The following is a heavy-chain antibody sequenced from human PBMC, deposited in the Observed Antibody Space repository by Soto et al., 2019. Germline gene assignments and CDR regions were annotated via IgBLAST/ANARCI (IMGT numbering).Heavy chain of an antibody. D-gene: IGHD3-22*01. Sequence: GGSLRLSCAASGFTFSSYAMSWVRQAPGKGLEWVSAISGSGGSTYYADSVKGRFTISRDNSKNTLYLQMNSLRAEDTAVYYCAKDSLGYYDSSGYSNRGQGTLVTVSS. CDR1: GFTFSSYA. CDR3: AKDSLGYYDSSGYSN. V-gene: IGHV3-23*01. CDR2: ISGSGGST. J-gene: IGHJ4*02.